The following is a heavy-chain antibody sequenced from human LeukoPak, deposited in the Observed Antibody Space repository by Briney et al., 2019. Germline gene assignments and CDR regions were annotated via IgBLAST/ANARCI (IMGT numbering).Heavy chain of an antibody. D-gene: IGHD1-26*01. CDR1: GGSISSYY. CDR3: ARARGSYLYYFDY. V-gene: IGHV4-59*12. CDR2: IYYSGST. Sequence: TSETLSLTCTVSGGSISSYYWSWIRQPPGKGLEWIGYIYYSGSTNYNPSLKSRVTMSVDTSKNQFSLKLSSVTAADTAVYYCARARGSYLYYFDYWGQGTLVTVSS. J-gene: IGHJ4*02.